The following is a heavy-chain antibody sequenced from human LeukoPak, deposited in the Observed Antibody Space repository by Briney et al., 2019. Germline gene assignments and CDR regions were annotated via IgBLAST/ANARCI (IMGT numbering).Heavy chain of an antibody. J-gene: IGHJ3*02. CDR3: ARGVRQQLVLLDI. CDR2: IIPIFGTA. CDR1: GGTFSSYA. V-gene: IGHV1-69*13. Sequence: WASVKVSCKASGGTFSSYAISWVRQAPGQGLEWMGGIIPIFGTANYAQKFQGRVTITADESTSTAYMELSSLRSEDTAVYYCARGVRQQLVLLDIWGQGTMVTVSS. D-gene: IGHD6-13*01.